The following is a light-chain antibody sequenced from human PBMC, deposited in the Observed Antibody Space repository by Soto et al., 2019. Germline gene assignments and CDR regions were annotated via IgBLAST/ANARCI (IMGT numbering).Light chain of an antibody. CDR3: QKRSNWTQT. CDR2: AAS. Sequence: DIQMTQSPSSLSASVGDRVTITCRASQTTNNYLNWYQLKPGKVPKLMIFAASTLQSGVPYRLSGSGSGTDLTLTISSLEPEDFAVYYCQKRSNWTQTCGQGTKVDIK. CDR1: QTTNNY. J-gene: IGKJ1*01. V-gene: IGKV1-27*01.